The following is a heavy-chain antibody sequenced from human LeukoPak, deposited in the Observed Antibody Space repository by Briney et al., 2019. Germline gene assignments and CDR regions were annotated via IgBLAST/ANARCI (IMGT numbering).Heavy chain of an antibody. CDR1: GFTFSSYS. D-gene: IGHD3-3*01. J-gene: IGHJ4*02. V-gene: IGHV3-21*01. CDR2: ISSSSSYI. CDR3: ARAEYYDFWSGYYSAYYFDY. Sequence: GGSLRLSCAASGFTFSSYSMNWVRQAPGKGLEWVSSISSSSSYIYYADSVKGRFTISRDNAKNSLYLQTNSLRAEDTAVYYCARAEYYDFWSGYYSAYYFDYWGQGTLVTVSS.